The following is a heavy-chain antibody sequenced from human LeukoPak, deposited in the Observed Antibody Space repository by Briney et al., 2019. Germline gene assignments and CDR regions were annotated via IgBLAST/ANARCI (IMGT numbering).Heavy chain of an antibody. Sequence: GGSLRLSCAASGFSFSNHGMHWVRQAPGKGLEWVTVIWYDGSKTYYADSVKGRFTISRDNFKNTVYLQVSSLRAEDTAVYYCAREVTLRLGYWFDPWGQGTLVTVSS. CDR2: IWYDGSKT. CDR1: GFSFSNHG. CDR3: AREVTLRLGYWFDP. J-gene: IGHJ5*02. D-gene: IGHD5-18*01. V-gene: IGHV3-33*01.